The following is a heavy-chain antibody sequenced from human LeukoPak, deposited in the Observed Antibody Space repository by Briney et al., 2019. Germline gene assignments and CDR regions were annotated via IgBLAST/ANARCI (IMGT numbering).Heavy chain of an antibody. CDR2: ISGSGDTT. V-gene: IGHV3-23*01. D-gene: IGHD2-2*01. CDR1: GFTFSNYA. J-gene: IGHJ4*02. Sequence: PGGSLRLSCAASGFTFSNYAVSWVRQAPGKGLKWVSMISGSGDTTYYADSVKGRFTISRDNSKNTMSLQMTNLRAEDTAVYYCAAEDIVVVPAAIPPDYWGQGTLVTVSS. CDR3: AAEDIVVVPAAIPPDY.